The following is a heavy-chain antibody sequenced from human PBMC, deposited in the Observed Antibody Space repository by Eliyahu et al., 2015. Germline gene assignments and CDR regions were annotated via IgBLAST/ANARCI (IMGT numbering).Heavy chain of an antibody. Sequence: EVHLVESGGGLVQPGGSLRLSXAAXGSXFMGYWXSWVRQAPGKGLEWVANIKQDGSDIYYVDSVKGRFIISRDNAKNSLYLQMNSLRAEDTAVYYCARPFLTVYSSSYANYLDYWGQGTLVTVSS. CDR1: GSXFMGYW. V-gene: IGHV3-7*01. D-gene: IGHD6-6*01. J-gene: IGHJ4*02. CDR3: ARPFLTVYSSSYANYLDY. CDR2: IKQDGSDI.